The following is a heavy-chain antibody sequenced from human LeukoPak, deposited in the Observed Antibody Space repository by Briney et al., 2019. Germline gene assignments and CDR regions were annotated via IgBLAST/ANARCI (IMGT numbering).Heavy chain of an antibody. J-gene: IGHJ4*02. V-gene: IGHV1-46*01. D-gene: IGHD3-10*01. CDR3: ARGTYYYGLGSYYTAPNFDY. CDR2: INPSGDST. CDR1: GYIFPSYY. Sequence: GASVKVSCKASGYIFPSYYMHWVRQAPGQGLEWMGIINPSGDSTIYAQKFQGRITMTRDTSTSTVYMELSSLRSEDTALYYCARGTYYYGLGSYYTAPNFDYWGQGTLATVSS.